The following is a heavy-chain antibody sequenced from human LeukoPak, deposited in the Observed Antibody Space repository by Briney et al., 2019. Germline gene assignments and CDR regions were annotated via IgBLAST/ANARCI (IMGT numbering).Heavy chain of an antibody. Sequence: ASVKVSCKASGYTFTSYAVEWVRQAPGQRLEWMGWINAGNGNTKYSQKFQGRVTITADESTSTAYMELSGLRSEDTAVYYCARSSHSSSWYWFDPWGQGTLVTVSS. CDR1: GYTFTSYA. V-gene: IGHV1-3*01. J-gene: IGHJ5*02. D-gene: IGHD6-13*01. CDR2: INAGNGNT. CDR3: ARSSHSSSWYWFDP.